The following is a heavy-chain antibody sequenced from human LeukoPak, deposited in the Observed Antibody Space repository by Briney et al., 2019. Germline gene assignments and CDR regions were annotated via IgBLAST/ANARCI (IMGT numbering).Heavy chain of an antibody. Sequence: PGGPLRLSCAPSGFTFSSYAMHGVRQAPGKGLEGVAVISYDGSNKYYADSVKGRFTISRDNSQHTLYLQMNSLRAEDTAVYYCAREEFGGNSPTGYFDYWGQGTLVTVSS. CDR1: GFTFSSYA. J-gene: IGHJ4*02. CDR2: ISYDGSNK. CDR3: AREEFGGNSPTGYFDY. V-gene: IGHV3-30-3*01. D-gene: IGHD4-23*01.